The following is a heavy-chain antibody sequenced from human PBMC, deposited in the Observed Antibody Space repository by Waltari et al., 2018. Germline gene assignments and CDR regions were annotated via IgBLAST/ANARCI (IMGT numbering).Heavy chain of an antibody. Sequence: QVQLQESGPGLVKPSETLSLTCTVSGGSISSYYWSWIRQPPGKGLEWIGYIYYSGSTNYNPSLKSRVTISVDTSKNQFSLKLSSVTAADTAVYYCARRHCTGGKCHNAGHDSWGQGTLVTVSS. CDR1: GGSISSYY. CDR2: IYYSGST. CDR3: ARRHCTGGKCHNAGHDS. D-gene: IGHD2-8*02. J-gene: IGHJ4*02. V-gene: IGHV4-59*01.